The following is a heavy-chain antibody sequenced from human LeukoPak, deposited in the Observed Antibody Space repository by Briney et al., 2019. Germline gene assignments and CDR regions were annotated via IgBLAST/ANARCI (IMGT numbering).Heavy chain of an antibody. Sequence: SETLSLTCTVSGGSISSYYWSWIRQPPGKGLERIGHIYTSGSTNYNPSLKSRVTISVDTSKNQFSLKLSSVTAADTAVYYCARHSYYYDSRYAFDIWGQGTMVTVSS. CDR1: GGSISSYY. CDR3: ARHSYYYDSRYAFDI. CDR2: IYTSGST. V-gene: IGHV4-4*09. D-gene: IGHD3-22*01. J-gene: IGHJ3*02.